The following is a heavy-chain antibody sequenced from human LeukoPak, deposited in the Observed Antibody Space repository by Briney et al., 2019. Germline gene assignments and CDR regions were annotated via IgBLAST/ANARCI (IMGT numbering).Heavy chain of an antibody. D-gene: IGHD3-22*01. CDR3: ARDSSGYYFDY. CDR2: IWYDGSNK. CDR1: GFTSSSYG. V-gene: IGHV3-33*01. J-gene: IGHJ4*02. Sequence: GRSLRLSCAASGFTSSSYGMHWVRQAPGKGLEWVAVIWYDGSNKYYADSVKGQFTISRDNSKNTLYMQMNSLRAEDTAVYYCARDSSGYYFDYWGQGTLVTVSS.